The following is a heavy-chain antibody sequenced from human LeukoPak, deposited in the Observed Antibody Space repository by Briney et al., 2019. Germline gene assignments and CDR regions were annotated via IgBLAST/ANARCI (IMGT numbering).Heavy chain of an antibody. CDR2: INPSGGST. CDR3: ARVGRRGYPYGYSPEYFQH. Sequence: GASVKVSCKASGYIFTDYYMHWVRQAPGQGLEWMGIINPSGGSTTYKQKFRGRVTMTRDTSTSIVYMELSSLRSEDTAVYYCARVGRRGYPYGYSPEYFQHWGQGTLVTVSS. CDR1: GYIFTDYY. D-gene: IGHD5-18*01. J-gene: IGHJ1*01. V-gene: IGHV1-46*01.